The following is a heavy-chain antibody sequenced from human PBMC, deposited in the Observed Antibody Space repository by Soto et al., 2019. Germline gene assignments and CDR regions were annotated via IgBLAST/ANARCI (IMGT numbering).Heavy chain of an antibody. D-gene: IGHD3-22*01. CDR3: AKDLNMKVVSNQGWFDP. CDR2: ISFDGMIK. CDR1: EFTFNIYG. Sequence: PVGSLRLSCASSEFTFNIYGMHCVRHSPDKWLEWVAVISFDGMIKYYAESVKGRFTISRDNFKNTVYLQMDSLRAEDTAMYYCAKDLNMKVVSNQGWFDPWGQGTRVTVSS. J-gene: IGHJ5*02. V-gene: IGHV3-30*18.